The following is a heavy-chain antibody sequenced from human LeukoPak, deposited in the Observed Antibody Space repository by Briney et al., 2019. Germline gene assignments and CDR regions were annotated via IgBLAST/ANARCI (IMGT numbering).Heavy chain of an antibody. Sequence: PGGSLRLSCAASGFTFSSYWMSWVRQAPGKGLEWVANIKQGGSEIYYVDSVKGRFTISRDNAKNSLYLQMNSLRAEDTAVYYCARDRLDRSAVTYYYYYYMDVWGKGTTVTVSS. CDR2: IKQGGSEI. CDR3: ARDRLDRSAVTYYYYYYMDV. J-gene: IGHJ6*03. V-gene: IGHV3-7*01. D-gene: IGHD3/OR15-3a*01. CDR1: GFTFSSYW.